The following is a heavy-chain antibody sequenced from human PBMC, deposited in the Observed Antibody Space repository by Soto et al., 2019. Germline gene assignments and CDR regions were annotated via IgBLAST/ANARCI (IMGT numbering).Heavy chain of an antibody. Sequence: GWSLRLSCAASGFTFSNAWISWVRQAPGKGLEWVGRIKSKTDGGTTDYAAPVKGRFTISRDDSKNTLYLQMNSLKTEDTAVYYCTTDLTGTTRDYWGQGTMVTVSS. CDR3: TTDLTGTTRDY. D-gene: IGHD1-1*01. CDR2: IKSKTDGGTT. J-gene: IGHJ4*02. CDR1: GFTFSNAW. V-gene: IGHV3-15*01.